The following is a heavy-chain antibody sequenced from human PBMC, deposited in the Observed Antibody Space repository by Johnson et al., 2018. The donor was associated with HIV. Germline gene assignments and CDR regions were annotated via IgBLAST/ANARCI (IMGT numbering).Heavy chain of an antibody. CDR1: GFTFDDYG. D-gene: IGHD1-26*01. CDR3: ASEAKDNVGANRVSSFDI. Sequence: VQLVESGGGVVRPGESLRLSCAASGFTFDDYGMSWVRQGPGKGLEWVSGIDSTGGSSCPAAAVKGLFTISRDNAKKSQCLKMNTLRAEDTALYYCASEAKDNVGANRVSSFDIWGQGTMVTVSS. V-gene: IGHV3-20*04. CDR2: IDSTGGSS. J-gene: IGHJ3*02.